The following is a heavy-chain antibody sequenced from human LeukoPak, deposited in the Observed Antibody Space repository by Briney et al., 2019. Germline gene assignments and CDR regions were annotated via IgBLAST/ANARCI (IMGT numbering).Heavy chain of an antibody. J-gene: IGHJ6*02. D-gene: IGHD6-25*01. CDR2: IIPIFGTA. V-gene: IGHV1-69*13. CDR1: GGTFSSYG. CDR3: ARVSQRRRYYYYYAMDV. Sequence: SVKVSCKASGGTFSSYGISWVRQAPGQGLEWMGGIIPIFGTANYAQKFQGRVTITADESTSTAYMELRSLRSEDTAVYFCARVSQRRRYYYYYAMDVWGQGTTVTVSS.